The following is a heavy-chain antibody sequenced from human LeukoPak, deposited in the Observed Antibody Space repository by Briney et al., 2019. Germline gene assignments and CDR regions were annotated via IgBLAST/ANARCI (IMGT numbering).Heavy chain of an antibody. V-gene: IGHV4-39*07. D-gene: IGHD1-26*01. J-gene: IGHJ4*02. CDR1: GGSISSSSYY. Sequence: SETLSLTCTVSGGSISSSSYYWGWIRQPPGKGLEWIGSIYYSGSTYYNPSLKSRVTISVDTSKNQFFLKLTSVTAADTAVYYCARFNSGSYQHYFDYWGQGTLVTVPS. CDR3: ARFNSGSYQHYFDY. CDR2: IYYSGST.